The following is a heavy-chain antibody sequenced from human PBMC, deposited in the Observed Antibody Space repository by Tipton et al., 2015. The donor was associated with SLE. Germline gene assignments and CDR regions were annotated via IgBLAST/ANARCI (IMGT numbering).Heavy chain of an antibody. D-gene: IGHD5-12*01. CDR3: ARGPEWLRLKYFDL. Sequence: TLSLTCTVSGGSISSYFWTWIRQPPGKGLEWIGHIFYTGSTRYNPSLKSRVTISVDTSKSQIFLKMSSVTAADTAVYYCARGPEWLRLKYFDLWGRGTLVTVSS. V-gene: IGHV4-59*01. CDR1: GGSISSYF. J-gene: IGHJ2*01. CDR2: IFYTGST.